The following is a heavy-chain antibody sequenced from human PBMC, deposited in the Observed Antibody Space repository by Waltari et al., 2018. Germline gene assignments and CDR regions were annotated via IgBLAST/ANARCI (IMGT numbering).Heavy chain of an antibody. CDR3: ARATRIMITFGGVIAFDP. D-gene: IGHD3-16*02. V-gene: IGHV4-39*01. CDR2: IYHPGST. CDR1: VGSIRNDSSY. J-gene: IGHJ5*02. Sequence: QLQLQESGPGLVKPSETLSPTSTVSVGSIRNDSSYGGWIRQPPGKGREWIGSIYHPGSTYYNPSLKSRVTVSQDTPKNQFSLKLSSVTAADTALYYCARATRIMITFGGVIAFDPWGQGTLVTVSS.